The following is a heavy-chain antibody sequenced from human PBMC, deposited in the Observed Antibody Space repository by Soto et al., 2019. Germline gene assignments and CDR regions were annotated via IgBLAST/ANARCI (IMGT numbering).Heavy chain of an antibody. CDR3: ARSWTPGDHYYYGMDL. Sequence: LGESLKISCKGSGYSFTSYWIGWVRQMPGKGLEWMGIIYPGDSDTRYSPSFQGQVTISADKSISTAYLQWSSLKASDTAMYYCARSWTPGDHYYYGMDLWGQGTTVTVSS. CDR1: GYSFTSYW. CDR2: IYPGDSDT. J-gene: IGHJ6*02. D-gene: IGHD3-10*01. V-gene: IGHV5-51*01.